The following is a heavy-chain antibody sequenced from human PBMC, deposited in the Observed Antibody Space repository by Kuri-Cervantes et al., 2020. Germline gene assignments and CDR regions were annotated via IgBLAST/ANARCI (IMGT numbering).Heavy chain of an antibody. CDR3: ASARYSYDFDY. V-gene: IGHV4-61*02. CDR1: GYSISSGYY. Sequence: SETLSLTCAVSGYSISSGYYWSWIRQPAGKGLEWIGCIYTSGSTNYNPSLKSRVTISVDKSKNQFSLKLSSVTAADTAVYYCASARYSYDFDYWGQGTLVTVSS. J-gene: IGHJ4*02. D-gene: IGHD5-18*01. CDR2: IYTSGST.